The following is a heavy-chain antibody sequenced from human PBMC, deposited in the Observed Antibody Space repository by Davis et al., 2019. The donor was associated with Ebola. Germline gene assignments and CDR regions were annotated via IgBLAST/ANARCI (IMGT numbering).Heavy chain of an antibody. CDR1: GFTFSGSA. CDR3: TRRDGGDQV. CDR2: IRSKANSYAT. J-gene: IGHJ4*02. Sequence: GESLKISCAASGFTFSGSAMHWVRQASGKGLEWVGRIRSKANSYATAYAASVKGRFTISRDDSKNTAYLQMNSLKTEDTVVYYCTRRDGGDQVWGQGTLVTVSS. D-gene: IGHD2-21*02. V-gene: IGHV3-73*01.